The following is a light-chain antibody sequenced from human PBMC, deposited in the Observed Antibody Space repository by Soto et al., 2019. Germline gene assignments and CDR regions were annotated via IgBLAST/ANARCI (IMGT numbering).Light chain of an antibody. CDR1: QSVSSH. J-gene: IGKJ1*01. V-gene: IGKV3-11*01. CDR3: QQNGSSGT. Sequence: EIAFAQSPATLSLSPGSGATFSCRASQSVSSHLAWYQQKPGQAPRLLIYGASNRAAGIPGRFSGSGSGTDFTLTISRQEPEDFAVYYCQQNGSSGTFGQGTKVDIK. CDR2: GAS.